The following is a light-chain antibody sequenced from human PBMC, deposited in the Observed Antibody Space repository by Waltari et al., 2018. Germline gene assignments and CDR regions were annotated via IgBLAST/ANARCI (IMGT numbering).Light chain of an antibody. CDR3: CSYAGSSTFEV. J-gene: IGLJ2*01. CDR1: SSDVGSYNL. V-gene: IGLV2-23*03. Sequence: QSALTQPASVSGSPGQSLTISCTGTSSDVGSYNLVSWYQQHPGKAPKLMIYEGSKRPSGVSNRFSGSKSGNTASLRISGLQAEDEADYYGCSYAGSSTFEVFGGGTKLTVL. CDR2: EGS.